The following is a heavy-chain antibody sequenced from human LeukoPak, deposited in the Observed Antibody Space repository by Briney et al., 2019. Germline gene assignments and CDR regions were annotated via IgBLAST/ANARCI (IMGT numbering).Heavy chain of an antibody. CDR3: ARGSGSYTYW. Sequence: SETLSLTCTVSGGSISSSSYYWGWIRQPPGKGLEWIGSIYYSGSTYYNPSLKSRVTISVDTSKNQFSLKPSSVTAADTAVYYCARGSGSYTYWWGQGTLVTVSS. D-gene: IGHD1-26*01. CDR2: IYYSGST. J-gene: IGHJ4*02. CDR1: GGSISSSSYY. V-gene: IGHV4-39*07.